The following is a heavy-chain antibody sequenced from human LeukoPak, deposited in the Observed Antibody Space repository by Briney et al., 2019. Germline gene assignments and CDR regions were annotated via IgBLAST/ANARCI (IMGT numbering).Heavy chain of an antibody. D-gene: IGHD2-2*02. CDR2: IYHSGST. J-gene: IGHJ6*02. Sequence: SETLSLTCAVSGGSISSSNWWSWVRQPPGKGLEWIGEIYHSGSTNYNPSPKSRVTISADTFQNHFSLIVTSLTAADTAVYYCATAPILRGEGGEHYRCGMDVWGQGTTVIVSS. CDR1: GGSISSSNW. V-gene: IGHV4-4*02. CDR3: ATAPILRGEGGEHYRCGMDV.